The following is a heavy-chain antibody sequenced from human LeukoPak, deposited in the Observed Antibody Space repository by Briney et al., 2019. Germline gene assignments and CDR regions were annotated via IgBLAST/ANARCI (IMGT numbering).Heavy chain of an antibody. Sequence: GGSLRLSCAASGFTFSSFGMTWVRQAPGKGLEWVSSISGRGGSTYYADSVKGRFTISRDNSRNTLYLQMNSLRAEDTAVYYCARDWIAVAGSDAFDIWGQGTMVTVSS. J-gene: IGHJ3*02. CDR2: ISGRGGST. V-gene: IGHV3-23*01. D-gene: IGHD6-19*01. CDR3: ARDWIAVAGSDAFDI. CDR1: GFTFSSFG.